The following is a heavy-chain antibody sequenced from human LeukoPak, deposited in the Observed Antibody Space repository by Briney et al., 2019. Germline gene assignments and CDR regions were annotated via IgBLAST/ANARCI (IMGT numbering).Heavy chain of an antibody. J-gene: IGHJ4*02. CDR1: GFTFSSYA. V-gene: IGHV3-23*01. Sequence: AGGSLRLSCAASGFTFSSYAMSWVRQAPGKGLEWVSAISGGGGSTYYADSVKGRFTISRDNSKNTLYLQMNSLRAEDTAVYYCAKDALLGSSWYYFDYWGQGTLVTVSS. CDR3: AKDALLGSSWYYFDY. D-gene: IGHD6-13*01. CDR2: ISGGGGST.